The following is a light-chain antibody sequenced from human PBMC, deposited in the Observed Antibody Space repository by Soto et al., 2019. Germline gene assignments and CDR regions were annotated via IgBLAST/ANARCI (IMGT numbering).Light chain of an antibody. Sequence: QSVLTQPPSVSGSPGQSVTISCTGTSSDVGSYNRVSWYQQPPGTAPKLMIYEVSNRPSGVPDRFSGSKSGNTASLTISGLQDEDEADYYCSSYTSSSSWVFGGGTQLTVL. CDR1: SSDVGSYNR. CDR2: EVS. V-gene: IGLV2-18*02. CDR3: SSYTSSSSWV. J-gene: IGLJ2*01.